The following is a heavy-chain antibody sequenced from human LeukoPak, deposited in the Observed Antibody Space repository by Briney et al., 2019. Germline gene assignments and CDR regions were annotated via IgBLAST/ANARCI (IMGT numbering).Heavy chain of an antibody. Sequence: ASVKVSCKASGYTFTGYYMHWVRQAPGQGLEWMGRINPNSGGTNYAQKFQSRVTMTRDTSIRTAYLELSRLRADDAAVYYCARDARLYSSGWYLGYWGQGTLVTVSS. CDR3: ARDARLYSSGWYLGY. CDR1: GYTFTGYY. CDR2: INPNSGGT. V-gene: IGHV1-2*06. D-gene: IGHD6-19*01. J-gene: IGHJ4*02.